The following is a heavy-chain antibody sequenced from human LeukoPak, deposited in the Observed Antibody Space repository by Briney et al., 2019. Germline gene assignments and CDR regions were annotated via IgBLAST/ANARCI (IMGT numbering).Heavy chain of an antibody. CDR1: GGSISSSSYY. V-gene: IGHV4-39*07. CDR2: INHSGST. J-gene: IGHJ4*02. CDR3: ARGRGWATRYYFDY. Sequence: SETLSLTCTVSGGSISSSSYYWSWIRQPPGKGLEWIGEINHSGSTNYNPSLKSRVTISVDTSKNQFSLKLSSVTAADTAVYYCARGRGWATRYYFDYWGQGTLVTVSS. D-gene: IGHD6-19*01.